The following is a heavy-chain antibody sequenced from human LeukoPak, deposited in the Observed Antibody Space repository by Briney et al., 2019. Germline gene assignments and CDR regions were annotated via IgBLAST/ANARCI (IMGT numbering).Heavy chain of an antibody. CDR2: NSPYNGNT. V-gene: IGHV1-18*01. CDR1: GYTFNNYD. J-gene: IGHJ6*02. Sequence: ASVKVSCKASGYTFNNYDITWVRQAPGQGLEWMGWNSPYNGNTRYAQKFQGRVTMTTDTSTSTAYMELKSLRSDDTAVYYCARATSEDVWGQGTTVAVSS. CDR3: ARATSEDV.